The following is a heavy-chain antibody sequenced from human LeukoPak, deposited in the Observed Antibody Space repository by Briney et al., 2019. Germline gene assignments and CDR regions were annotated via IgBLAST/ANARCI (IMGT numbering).Heavy chain of an antibody. CDR3: ANDYEDGFDY. CDR2: LYVDGTT. Sequence: PGGSLRLSCAVSGFNVSNKYIAWVRQAPGKGLEWVSILYVDGTTYYADSVKGRFTISRDNSRNTLYLQMSGLRLGDTAVYFCANDYEDGFDYWGQGTLVTVSS. CDR1: GFNVSNKY. J-gene: IGHJ4*02. V-gene: IGHV3-53*01. D-gene: IGHD4-17*01.